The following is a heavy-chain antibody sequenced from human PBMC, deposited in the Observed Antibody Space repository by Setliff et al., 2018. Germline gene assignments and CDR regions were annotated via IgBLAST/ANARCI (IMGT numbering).Heavy chain of an antibody. J-gene: IGHJ5*02. D-gene: IGHD3-10*01. CDR1: GVTFITYA. V-gene: IGHV3-23*01. CDR3: AKSLRLASSGSYWFDP. CDR2: IGGNGVTT. Sequence: GGSLRLSCAASGVTFITYAWSWVRQAPGKGLEWVATIGGNGVTTFYTDSVKGRFTISRENSKMYLQMDSLRAEDTALYYCAKSLRLASSGSYWFDPWGQGILVTVSS.